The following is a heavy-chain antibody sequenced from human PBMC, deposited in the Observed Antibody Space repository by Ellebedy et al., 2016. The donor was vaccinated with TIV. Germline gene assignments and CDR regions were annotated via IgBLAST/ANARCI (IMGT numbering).Heavy chain of an antibody. CDR1: GGSTSNTLYY. CDR3: ARAPAVFSGLSRSGYYYGPHYYGIDV. J-gene: IGHJ6*02. D-gene: IGHD3-22*01. V-gene: IGHV4-39*01. CDR2: IYYTGNT. Sequence: SETLSLTXSVSGGSTSNTLYYWAWIRQAPGKGLEWIGSIYYTGNTYYNPSLKSRVTISVDTSKNQFSLRLRSVTAADTAVYYCARAPAVFSGLSRSGYYYGPHYYGIDVWGHGTTVTVSS.